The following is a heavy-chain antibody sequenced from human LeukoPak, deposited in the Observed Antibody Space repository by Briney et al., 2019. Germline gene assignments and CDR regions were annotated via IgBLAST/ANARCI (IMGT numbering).Heavy chain of an antibody. CDR3: AREGGYSYGLDY. Sequence: ASVKASCKASGYTFTSYDINWVRQATGQGLEWMGWMNPNSGNTGYAQKFQGRVTMTRNTSISTAYMELSSLRSEDTAVYYCAREGGYSYGLDYWGQGTLVTVSS. CDR1: GYTFTSYD. CDR2: MNPNSGNT. D-gene: IGHD5-18*01. J-gene: IGHJ4*02. V-gene: IGHV1-8*01.